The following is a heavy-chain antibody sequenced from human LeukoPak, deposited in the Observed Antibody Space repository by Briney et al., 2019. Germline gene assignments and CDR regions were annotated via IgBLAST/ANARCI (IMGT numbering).Heavy chain of an antibody. J-gene: IGHJ4*02. V-gene: IGHV4-59*01. CDR1: GGSISSYY. Sequence: SETLSLTCTVSGGSISSYYWSWIRQPPGEGLEWIGYIYYSGSTNYNPSLKSRVTISVDTSKNQFSLKLSSVTAADTAVYYCARARPILYGNGYYFRRIDYFDYWGQGTLVTVSS. D-gene: IGHD3-22*01. CDR3: ARARPILYGNGYYFRRIDYFDY. CDR2: IYYSGST.